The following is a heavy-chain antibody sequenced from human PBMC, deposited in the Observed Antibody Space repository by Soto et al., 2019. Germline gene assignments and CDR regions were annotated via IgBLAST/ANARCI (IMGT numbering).Heavy chain of an antibody. CDR2: ISSSSSRI. CDR3: ASDPGIAAAGMDY. CDR1: GFFFNTYA. J-gene: IGHJ4*02. D-gene: IGHD6-25*01. Sequence: EVQLVESGGGLIQPGGSLRLSCAASGFFFNTYAMNWVRQAPGKGLEWISYISSSSSRIYYADSVKGRFTLSRDNAKNSLYLQMNSLRAEDTAVYYCASDPGIAAAGMDYWGQGTLVTVSS. V-gene: IGHV3-48*04.